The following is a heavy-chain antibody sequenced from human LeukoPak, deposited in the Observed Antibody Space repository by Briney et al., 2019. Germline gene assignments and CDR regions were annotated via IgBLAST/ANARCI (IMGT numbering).Heavy chain of an antibody. CDR2: IYPGDSDT. V-gene: IGHV5-51*01. CDR1: AYSFTSYW. D-gene: IGHD6-13*01. Sequence: GESLKISCKGSAYSFTSYWIGWVRQMPGKGLEWMGIIYPGDSDTRYSPSFQGQVTISADKSISTAYLQWSSLKASDTAMYYCARLGHSSSWYYWFDPWGQGTLVTVSS. J-gene: IGHJ5*02. CDR3: ARLGHSSSWYYWFDP.